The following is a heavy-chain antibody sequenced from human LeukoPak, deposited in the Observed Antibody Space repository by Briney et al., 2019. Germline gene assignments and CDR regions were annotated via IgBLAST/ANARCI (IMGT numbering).Heavy chain of an antibody. Sequence: GSLRLSCAASGFIFSKYAMSWVRQAPGKGLEWVGRIKSKTDGGTTDYAAPVKGRFTISRDDSKNTLYLQMNSLKTEDTAVYYCTTDPLVVPVDYWGQGTLVTVSS. CDR3: TTDPLVVPVDY. CDR1: GFIFSKYA. D-gene: IGHD6-6*01. CDR2: IKSKTDGGTT. J-gene: IGHJ4*02. V-gene: IGHV3-15*01.